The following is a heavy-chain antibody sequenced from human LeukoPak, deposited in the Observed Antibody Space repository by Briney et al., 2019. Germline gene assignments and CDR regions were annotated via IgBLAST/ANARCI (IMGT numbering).Heavy chain of an antibody. V-gene: IGHV4-61*02. J-gene: IGHJ4*01. D-gene: IGHD6-19*01. CDR3: ARWFSSSTGDRFDS. CDR2: IYTSGTT. Sequence: PSETLSLTCSVSGGSIRSGSYYWTWIRQPAGKGLELIGRIYTSGTTHYNPSLQSRVTVTVDTSKNQFSLKLTSVTAADTAVYYCARWFSSSTGDRFDSWGHGTLVTVSS. CDR1: GGSIRSGSYY.